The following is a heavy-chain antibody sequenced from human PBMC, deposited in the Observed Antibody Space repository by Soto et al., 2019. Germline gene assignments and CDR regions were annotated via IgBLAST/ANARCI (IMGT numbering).Heavy chain of an antibody. CDR3: SKVAVVVVAATYDY. V-gene: IGHV3-23*01. D-gene: IGHD2-15*01. Sequence: EVQPLESGGSLLQPGGSLRLSCAASGFTFSSYAMSWVRQAPGKGLELVSAISGSGGSTYYADSVKGRFTISGDNSKNTLYLHMNSLRAEDTAVYYCSKVAVVVVAATYDYWGQGTLVTVSS. CDR1: GFTFSSYA. J-gene: IGHJ4*02. CDR2: ISGSGGST.